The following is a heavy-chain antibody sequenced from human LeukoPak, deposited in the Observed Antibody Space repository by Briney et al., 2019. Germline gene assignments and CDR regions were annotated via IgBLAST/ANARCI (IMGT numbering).Heavy chain of an antibody. V-gene: IGHV4-34*01. J-gene: IGHJ5*02. CDR3: ARVRWSSGYYLHWFDP. CDR1: GGSFSGYY. CDR2: INHSGST. D-gene: IGHD3-22*01. Sequence: SETLSLTCAVYGGSFSGYYWSWIRQPPGKGLEWIGEINHSGSTNYNPSLKNRVTISVDTSKNQFSLKLSSVTAADTAVYYCARVRWSSGYYLHWFDPWGQGTLVTVSS.